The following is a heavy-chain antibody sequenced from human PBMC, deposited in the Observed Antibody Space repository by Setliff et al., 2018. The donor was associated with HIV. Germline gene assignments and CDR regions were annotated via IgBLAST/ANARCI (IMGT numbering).Heavy chain of an antibody. CDR1: GFTFSSYA. V-gene: IGHV3-23*01. CDR2: ISGSGGNT. Sequence: GGSLRLSCTASGFTFSSYAMSWVRQAPGKGLEWVSIISGSGGNTYYADSVKGRFTISRDNSKNTLSLQMNSLRADDTAVYYCARDPPRSCWTTIAYWGQGTLVAVSS. J-gene: IGHJ4*02. D-gene: IGHD6-19*01. CDR3: ARDPPRSCWTTIAY.